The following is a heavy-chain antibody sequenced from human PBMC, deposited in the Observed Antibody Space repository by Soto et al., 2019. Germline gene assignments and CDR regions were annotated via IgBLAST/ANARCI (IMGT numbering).Heavy chain of an antibody. Sequence: GESLKISCKGSGYSFTSYRIGWVRQMPGKGLEWMGLIYPGDSDTRYSPSFQGQVTISADKSISTAYLQWSSLKASDTAMYYCALVVRGVTTEAHYFDYWGQGTLVTVSS. CDR1: GYSFTSYR. D-gene: IGHD3-10*01. CDR3: ALVVRGVTTEAHYFDY. V-gene: IGHV5-51*01. CDR2: IYPGDSDT. J-gene: IGHJ4*02.